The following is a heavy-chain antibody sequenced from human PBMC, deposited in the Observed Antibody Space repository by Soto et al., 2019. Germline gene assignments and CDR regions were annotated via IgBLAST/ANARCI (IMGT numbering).Heavy chain of an antibody. D-gene: IGHD2-2*01. V-gene: IGHV4-39*01. CDR3: VKYQLPYYYYYYMDV. CDR1: GGSISSSSYY. CDR2: IYYSGST. J-gene: IGHJ6*03. Sequence: PSETLSLTCTVSGGSISSSSYYWGWIRQPPGKGLEWIGSIYYSGSTYYNPSPKSRVTISVDTSKNQFSLKLSSVTAADTAVYYCVKYQLPYYYYYYMDVWGQGTTVTVSS.